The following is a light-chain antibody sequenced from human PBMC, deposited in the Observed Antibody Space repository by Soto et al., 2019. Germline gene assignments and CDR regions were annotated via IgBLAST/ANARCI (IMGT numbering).Light chain of an antibody. CDR1: SSDVGGSNR. J-gene: IGLJ1*01. Sequence: QSALTQPLSVSGSLGQSVTISCTGTSSDVGGSNRVSWYQQPPGTAPKFMIYEVSNRPSGVPDRFSGSRSGNTASLTISGLQAEDEADYYCSSYTGSSTYVFGTGTKVTVL. CDR3: SSYTGSSTYV. CDR2: EVS. V-gene: IGLV2-18*02.